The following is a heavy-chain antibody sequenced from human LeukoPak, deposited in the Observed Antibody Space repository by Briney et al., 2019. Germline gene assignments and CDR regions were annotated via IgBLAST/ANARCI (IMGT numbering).Heavy chain of an antibody. J-gene: IGHJ4*02. CDR3: ARCTTGRTFGSLREIKRSREIDY. CDR1: GFTFSSYE. Sequence: GGSLRLSCAASGFTFSSYEMNWVRQAPGKGLEWVSYISSSGSTIYYADSVKGRFTISRDNAKNSLYLQMNSLGAEDTAVYYCARCTTGRTFGSLREIKRSREIDYWGQGTLVTVSS. CDR2: ISSSGSTI. D-gene: IGHD1-1*01. V-gene: IGHV3-48*03.